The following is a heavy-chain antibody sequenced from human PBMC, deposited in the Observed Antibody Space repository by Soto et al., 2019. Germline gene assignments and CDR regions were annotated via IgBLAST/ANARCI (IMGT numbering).Heavy chain of an antibody. CDR1: GNTIRGSD. J-gene: IGHJ5*02. V-gene: IGHV1-18*01. CDR2: ISPYNNNT. Sequence: SAVKASCKACGNTIRGSDISWGLQAPGQGLEWMGWISPYNNNTHYAQKVQGRVSMTTDPSTTTAYMELTSLTSDDTAVYYCASVGARMFDHWGKRTPVTGSS. CDR3: ASVGARMFDH. D-gene: IGHD1-26*01.